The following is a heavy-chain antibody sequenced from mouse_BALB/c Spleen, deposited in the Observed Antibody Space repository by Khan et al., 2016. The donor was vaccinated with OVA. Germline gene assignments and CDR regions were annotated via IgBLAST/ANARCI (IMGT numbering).Heavy chain of an antibody. Sequence: EVQLQESGPGLVKPSQSLSLTRTVTGYSITSDYAWNWIRQFPGNKLEWMGYMHYSGSTSYNPSLKSRISITRDSSKNQFFLHLNSVTSEDTATYYCARWFAYWGQGTLVTVSA. J-gene: IGHJ3*01. V-gene: IGHV3-2*02. CDR2: MHYSGST. CDR1: GYSITSDYA. CDR3: ARWFAY.